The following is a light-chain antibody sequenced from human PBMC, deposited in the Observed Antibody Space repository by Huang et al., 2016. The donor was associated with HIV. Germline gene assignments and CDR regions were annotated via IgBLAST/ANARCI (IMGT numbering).Light chain of an antibody. CDR3: QQYSAYSWT. CDR2: KAS. J-gene: IGKJ1*01. CDR1: QSISTL. V-gene: IGKV1-5*03. Sequence: DIQMTQSPSTLSESVGDRVTITCRASQSISTLLAWYQQKPGKAPKLLIYKASNLEDGVPSSFSGSGSGTEFTLTISSLQPDDFATYYCQQYSAYSWTFGQGTKVDIK.